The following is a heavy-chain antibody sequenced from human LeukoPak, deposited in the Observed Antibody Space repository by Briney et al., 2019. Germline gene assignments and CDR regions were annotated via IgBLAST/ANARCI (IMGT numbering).Heavy chain of an antibody. CDR2: IRSDTTSK. J-gene: IGHJ6*02. CDR1: GFTFSYYA. Sequence: EGSLRLSCATSGFTFSYYAMHWVRQAPGRGLEWVALIRSDTTSKYYADSVKGRFTVSRDNSKNTLYLQMNSLRPEDTAVYHCAKDRDGSGTYEKFLDVWGQGTMVTVSS. CDR3: AKDRDGSGTYEKFLDV. D-gene: IGHD3-10*01. V-gene: IGHV3-30*02.